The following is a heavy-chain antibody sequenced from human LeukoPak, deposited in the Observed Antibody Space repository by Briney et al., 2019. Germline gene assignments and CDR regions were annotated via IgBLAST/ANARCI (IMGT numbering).Heavy chain of an antibody. CDR3: AKENLGMYGATGRDY. Sequence: GRSLRVSCAASGFTFSSYGMHAVRQAPGKGLEWVAVISYDGSNKYYADSVKGRFTISRDNSKNTLYLQMNSLRPEDTAVYYCAKENLGMYGATGRDYWGQGTLVTVSS. CDR1: GFTFSSYG. V-gene: IGHV3-30*18. D-gene: IGHD1-26*01. CDR2: ISYDGSNK. J-gene: IGHJ4*02.